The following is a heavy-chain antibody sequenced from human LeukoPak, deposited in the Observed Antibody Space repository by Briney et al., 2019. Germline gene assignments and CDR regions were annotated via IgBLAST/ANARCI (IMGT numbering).Heavy chain of an antibody. J-gene: IGHJ5*02. CDR2: IIPIFGTA. Sequence: SSVKVSCKASGGTFSSYAISRVRQAPGQGLEWMGGIIPIFGTANYAQKFQGRVTITADESTSTAYMELSSLRSEDTAVYYCARSVWLVSWFDPWGQGTLVTVSS. V-gene: IGHV1-69*01. CDR1: GGTFSSYA. CDR3: ARSVWLVSWFDP. D-gene: IGHD6-6*01.